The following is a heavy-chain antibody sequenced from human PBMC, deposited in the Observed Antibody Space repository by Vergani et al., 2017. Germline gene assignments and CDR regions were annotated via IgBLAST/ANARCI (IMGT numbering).Heavy chain of an antibody. CDR1: GFTFSSYS. D-gene: IGHD7-27*01. V-gene: IGHV3-48*01. CDR3: ARGGWGY. Sequence: EVQLVASGGGLVQPGGSLRLSCAASGFTFSSYSMNGVRQAPGKGLEWVSYISSSSSTIYYADSVKGRLTISRDNAKNSLYLQRNSLRAEDTAVYYCARGGWGYWGQGTLVTGSA. CDR2: ISSSSSTI. J-gene: IGHJ4*02.